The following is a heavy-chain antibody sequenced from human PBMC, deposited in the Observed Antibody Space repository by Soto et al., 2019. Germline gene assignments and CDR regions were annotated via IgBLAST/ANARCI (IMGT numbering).Heavy chain of an antibody. J-gene: IGHJ5*02. Sequence: QVPLVQSGAEVKKPGASVKVSCKASGYTFTSYAMHWVRQAPGQRLEWMGWINAGNGNTKYSQKFQGRVTITGDTSANTAYMELSSLRSEDTAVYYCVRDVGAYCTSTTCYTGGWFDPWGQGTLVTVSS. CDR1: GYTFTSYA. CDR2: INAGNGNT. V-gene: IGHV1-3*01. D-gene: IGHD2-2*02. CDR3: VRDVGAYCTSTTCYTGGWFDP.